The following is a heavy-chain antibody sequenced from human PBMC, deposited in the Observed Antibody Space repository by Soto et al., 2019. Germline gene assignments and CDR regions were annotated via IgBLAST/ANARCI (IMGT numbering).Heavy chain of an antibody. J-gene: IGHJ4*02. CDR2: VYNSGKT. Sequence: QVQLQESGPGLVNASEILSLTCTVSGGSISSNYWTWIRQPPGKGLEWIGYVYNSGKTNNNPSLKAQVTISEDTSKSQFSLKVNSMTAADTAVYYCARYRRESVAGYTLDNWGQGILVTVSS. CDR1: GGSISSNY. V-gene: IGHV4-59*01. D-gene: IGHD6-13*01. CDR3: ARYRRESVAGYTLDN.